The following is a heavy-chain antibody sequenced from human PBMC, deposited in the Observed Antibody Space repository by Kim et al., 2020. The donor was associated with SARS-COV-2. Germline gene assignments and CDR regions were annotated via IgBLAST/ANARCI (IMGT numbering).Heavy chain of an antibody. J-gene: IGHJ4*02. CDR2: INHSGST. Sequence: SETLSLTCAVYGGSFSGYYWSWIRQPPGKGLEWIGEINHSGSTNYNPSLKSRVTISVDTSKNQFSLKLSSVTAADTAVYYCARGSFEVEGSGYYYFDYWGQGTLVTVSS. CDR3: ARGSFEVEGSGYYYFDY. CDR1: GGSFSGYY. D-gene: IGHD3-22*01. V-gene: IGHV4-34*01.